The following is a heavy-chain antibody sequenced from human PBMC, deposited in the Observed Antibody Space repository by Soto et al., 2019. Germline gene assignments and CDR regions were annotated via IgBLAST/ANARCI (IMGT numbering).Heavy chain of an antibody. CDR2: ISSNGGST. CDR1: GFTFSSYA. J-gene: IGHJ3*02. D-gene: IGHD1-26*01. Sequence: GGSLRLSCSASGFTFSSYAMHWVRQAPGKGLEYVSAISSNGGSTYYADSVKGRFTISRDNSKNTLYLQMSSLRAEDTAVYYCGKDPRGVGANLHAFDIWGQGTMVTVSS. V-gene: IGHV3-64D*09. CDR3: GKDPRGVGANLHAFDI.